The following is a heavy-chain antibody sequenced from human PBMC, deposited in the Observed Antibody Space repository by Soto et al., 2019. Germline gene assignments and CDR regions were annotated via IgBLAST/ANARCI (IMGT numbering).Heavy chain of an antibody. CDR1: GFTFEDYA. J-gene: IGHJ3*02. D-gene: IGHD6-6*01. Sequence: GGSLRLSCAVSGFTFEDYAMHWVRQAPGKGLEWVSGISWDSRSVAYADSVKGRFTISRDNAENSLHLQMNSLRAEDTAVYYCAKDSIRRSFSRSSTRARDAFDIWGQGSMVTVSS. CDR3: AKDSIRRSFSRSSTRARDAFDI. CDR2: ISWDSRSV. V-gene: IGHV3-9*01.